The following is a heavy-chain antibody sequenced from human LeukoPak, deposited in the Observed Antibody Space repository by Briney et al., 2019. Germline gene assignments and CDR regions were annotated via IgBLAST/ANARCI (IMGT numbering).Heavy chain of an antibody. J-gene: IGHJ4*02. V-gene: IGHV1-2*02. D-gene: IGHD2-2*01. Sequence: ASVKVSCKASGYTFTSFGISWVRQAPGQGLEWMGWINPNSGGTNYAQKFQGRVTMTRDTSISTAYMELSRLRSDDTAVYYCARAYCSSTSCYSWAGWYFDYWGQGTLVTVSS. CDR1: GYTFTSFG. CDR3: ARAYCSSTSCYSWAGWYFDY. CDR2: INPNSGGT.